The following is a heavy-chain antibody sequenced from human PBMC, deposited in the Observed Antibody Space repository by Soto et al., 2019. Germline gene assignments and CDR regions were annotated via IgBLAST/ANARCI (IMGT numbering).Heavy chain of an antibody. CDR1: GFTFSSYE. Sequence: PGGSLRLSCAASGFTFSSYEMNWVRQAPGKGLEWVSYIRSSGNTIYYADSVKGRFTISGDNAENSLYLQMNSLRAEDTAVYYCARTTFECRSISCRNYYYGLDVWGQGTTVTVS. D-gene: IGHD2-2*01. J-gene: IGHJ6*02. CDR2: IRSSGNTI. V-gene: IGHV3-48*03. CDR3: ARTTFECRSISCRNYYYGLDV.